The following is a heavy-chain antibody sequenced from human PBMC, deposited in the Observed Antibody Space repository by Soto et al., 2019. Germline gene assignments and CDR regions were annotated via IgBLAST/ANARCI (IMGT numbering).Heavy chain of an antibody. Sequence: SETLSLTCAVYGGSFSGYYWSWIRQPPGKGLEWIGEINHSGSTNYNPSLKSRVTISVDTSKNQFSLKLSSVTAADTAVYYCARGLGYYDFWSGYYTGGNYYYYGMDVWGQGTTVTVSS. CDR3: ARGLGYYDFWSGYYTGGNYYYYGMDV. CDR1: GGSFSGYY. CDR2: INHSGST. D-gene: IGHD3-3*01. V-gene: IGHV4-34*01. J-gene: IGHJ6*02.